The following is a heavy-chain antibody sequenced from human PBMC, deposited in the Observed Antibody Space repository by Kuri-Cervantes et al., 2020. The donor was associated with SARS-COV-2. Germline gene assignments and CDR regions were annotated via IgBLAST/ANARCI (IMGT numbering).Heavy chain of an antibody. V-gene: IGHV1-69*05. CDR2: IIPIFGTA. Sequence: SVKVSCKASGGTFSNYAISWVRQAPGQGLEWMGGIIPIFGTANYAQKFQGRVTITRDTSASTAYMELSSLRSEDTAVYYCAREGSSRWFDPWGQGTLVTVSS. CDR3: AREGSSRWFDP. J-gene: IGHJ5*02. D-gene: IGHD6-6*01. CDR1: GGTFSNYA.